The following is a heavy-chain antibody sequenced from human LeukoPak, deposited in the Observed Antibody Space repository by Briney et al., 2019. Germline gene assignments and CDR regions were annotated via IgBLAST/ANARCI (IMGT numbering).Heavy chain of an antibody. CDR3: AKDIYSAWPELRVAFDI. CDR1: GFTFDDYA. D-gene: IGHD1-7*01. V-gene: IGHV3-9*01. CDR2: ISWNSGSI. Sequence: GGSLRLSCAASGFTFDDYAMHWVRQAPGKGQEWVTGISWNSGSIGYADSVKGRFTISRDNAKNSLYLQMNSLRAEDTALYYCAKDIYSAWPELRVAFDIWGQGTMVTVSS. J-gene: IGHJ3*02.